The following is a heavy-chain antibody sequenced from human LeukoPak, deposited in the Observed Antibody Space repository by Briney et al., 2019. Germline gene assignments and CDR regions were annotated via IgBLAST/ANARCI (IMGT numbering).Heavy chain of an antibody. V-gene: IGHV3-30*04. Sequence: GSLRLSCAASGFTFSSYAMHWVRQAPGKGLEWVAVISYDGSNKYYADSVKGRFTISRDNSKNTLYLQMNSLRAEDTAVYYCASGWGSSSGWYYDWGQGTLVTVSS. CDR2: ISYDGSNK. CDR3: ASGWGSSSGWYYD. J-gene: IGHJ4*02. CDR1: GFTFSSYA. D-gene: IGHD6-19*01.